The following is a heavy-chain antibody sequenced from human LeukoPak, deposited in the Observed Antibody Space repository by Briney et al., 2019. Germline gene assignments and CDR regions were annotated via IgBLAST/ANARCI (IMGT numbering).Heavy chain of an antibody. J-gene: IGHJ6*02. V-gene: IGHV1-69*13. Sequence: SVKVSCKASGGTFSSYAISWVRQAPGQGLEWMGGIIPIFGTANYAQKFQGRVTITADESTSTAYMELSSLRSEDTAAYYCARAYYDILTGPAGYYYGMDVWGQGTTVTVSS. CDR2: IIPIFGTA. CDR1: GGTFSSYA. D-gene: IGHD3-9*01. CDR3: ARAYYDILTGPAGYYYGMDV.